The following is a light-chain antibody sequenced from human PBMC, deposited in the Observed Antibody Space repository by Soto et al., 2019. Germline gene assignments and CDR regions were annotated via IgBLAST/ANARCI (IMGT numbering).Light chain of an antibody. V-gene: IGKV1-8*01. J-gene: IGKJ3*01. CDR3: QESYSTPSVT. CDR2: AAS. CDR1: QGISTY. Sequence: AIRMTQSPSSLSASTGDRVTITCRASQGISTYLAWYQQKPGKAPKLLIYAASTLQSGVPSRFSGSGSGTDFTLTISCLQSEDFATYYCQESYSTPSVTFGPGTKVDIK.